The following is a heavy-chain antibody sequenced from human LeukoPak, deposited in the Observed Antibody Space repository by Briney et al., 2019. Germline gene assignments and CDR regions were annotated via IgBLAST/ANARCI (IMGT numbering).Heavy chain of an antibody. CDR1: GFTFSSYV. D-gene: IGHD2-2*01. J-gene: IGHJ4*02. CDR3: AKGGYQLLSVFDY. V-gene: IGHV3-23*01. CDR2: ISGSGDIT. Sequence: GGSLRLSCAASGFTFSSYVMSWVRQAPGKGLEWVSVISGSGDITYYADSVKGRFTISRDNSKNTLCLQMNSLRAEDTAVYYCAKGGYQLLSVFDYWGQGTLVTVSS.